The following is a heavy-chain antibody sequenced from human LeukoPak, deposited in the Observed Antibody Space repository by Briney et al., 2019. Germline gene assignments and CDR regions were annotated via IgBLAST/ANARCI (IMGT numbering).Heavy chain of an antibody. J-gene: IGHJ3*01. CDR1: GFTVSSNY. V-gene: IGHV3-21*06. CDR2: ISNSGTFI. D-gene: IGHD2-2*02. Sequence: GGSLRLSCAASGFTVSSNYMSWVRQAPGKGLEWVSSISNSGTFIYYADSLKGRFTISRDNAKNSLYLQVNGLRADDTAVYYCARAVVPAAIEEAFDVWGQGTMVTVSS. CDR3: ARAVVPAAIEEAFDV.